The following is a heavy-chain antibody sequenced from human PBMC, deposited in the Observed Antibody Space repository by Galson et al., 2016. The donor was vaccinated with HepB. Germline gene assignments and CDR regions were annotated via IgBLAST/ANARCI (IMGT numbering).Heavy chain of an antibody. Sequence: ETLSLTCAVSGASISSSNWWSWVRQSPGKGLEGVGEIYHSGSTNYNPSLKSRVTISVDKSKNQFSLKMSSVTAADTAVYYCARISRSSSWYSIREGGTFDIWGQGTMVTVSS. CDR3: ARISRSSSWYSIREGGTFDI. D-gene: IGHD6-13*01. CDR1: GASISSSNW. J-gene: IGHJ3*02. V-gene: IGHV4-4*02. CDR2: IYHSGST.